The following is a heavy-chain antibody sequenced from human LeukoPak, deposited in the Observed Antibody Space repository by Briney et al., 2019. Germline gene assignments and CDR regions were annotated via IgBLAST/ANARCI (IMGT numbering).Heavy chain of an antibody. CDR3: ARASRDGYKKTPYYFDY. CDR2: IIRSSSTI. J-gene: IGHJ4*02. Sequence: GGSLRLSCAASGFTFSNYSMNWVRQAPGKGLEWVSYIIRSSSTIYDADSVKGRFTISRDNAKNSLYLQMNSLRAEDTAVYYCARASRDGYKKTPYYFDYWGQGTLVTVSS. D-gene: IGHD5-24*01. CDR1: GFTFSNYS. V-gene: IGHV3-48*04.